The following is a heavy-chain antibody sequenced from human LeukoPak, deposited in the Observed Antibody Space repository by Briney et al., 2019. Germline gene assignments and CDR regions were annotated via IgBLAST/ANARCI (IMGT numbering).Heavy chain of an antibody. CDR2: MNPNSGNT. CDR1: GYTFTSYD. J-gene: IGHJ5*02. V-gene: IGHV1-8*01. Sequence: VSVKVSCKASGYTFTSYDINWVRQATGQGLEWMGWMNPNSGNTGYAQKFQGRVTITRNTSISTAYMELSSLRSEDTAVYYCARTSQWELGYWFDPWGQGTLVTVSS. CDR3: ARTSQWELGYWFDP. D-gene: IGHD1-26*01.